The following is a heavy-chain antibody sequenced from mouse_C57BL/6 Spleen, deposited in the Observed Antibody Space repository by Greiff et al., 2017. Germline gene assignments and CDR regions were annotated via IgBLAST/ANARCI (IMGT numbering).Heavy chain of an antibody. V-gene: IGHV5-4*01. CDR2: ISDGGSYT. D-gene: IGHD4-1*01. CDR1: GFTFSSYA. J-gene: IGHJ3*01. CDR3: ARGQGLGPAWFAY. Sequence: EVQRVESGGGLVKPGGSLKLSCAASGFTFSSYAMSWVRQTPEKRLEWVATISDGGSYTYYPDNVKGRITIARDNAKNNLYLQMSHLRSEDTAVYYCARGQGLGPAWFAYWGQGTLVTVSA.